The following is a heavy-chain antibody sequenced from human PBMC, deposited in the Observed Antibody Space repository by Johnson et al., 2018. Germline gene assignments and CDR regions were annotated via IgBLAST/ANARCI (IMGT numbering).Heavy chain of an antibody. V-gene: IGHV3-30*04. CDR2: ISYDGSNK. J-gene: IGHJ6*03. Sequence: QVQLVESGGGVVQPGRSLRLSCAASGFTFSSYAMHWVRQAPGKGLEWVAVISYDGSNKYYADSVKGRFTISRDNSKNTLYLQMNSLRAEDTAVHYCAKVVSYYYYMDVWGKGTTVTVSS. CDR3: AKVVSYYYYMDV. CDR1: GFTFSSYA.